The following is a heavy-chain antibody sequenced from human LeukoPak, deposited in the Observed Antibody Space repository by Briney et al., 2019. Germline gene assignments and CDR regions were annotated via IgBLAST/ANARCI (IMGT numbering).Heavy chain of an antibody. D-gene: IGHD6-19*01. J-gene: IGHJ4*02. CDR1: GYSFTSYW. V-gene: IGHV5-51*01. CDR2: TYPADSNT. CDR3: ARRRAVAGIYYFDH. Sequence: GESLKISCKGSGYSFTSYWIGWVRQMPGKGLEWVGITYPADSNTRYSPSFQGQVTISADKSISTAYLQWSSLKASDTAMYYCARRRAVAGIYYFDHWGQGTLVTVSS.